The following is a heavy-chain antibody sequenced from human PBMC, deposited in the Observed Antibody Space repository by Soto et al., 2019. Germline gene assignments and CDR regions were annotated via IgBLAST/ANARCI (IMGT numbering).Heavy chain of an antibody. V-gene: IGHV4-59*01. J-gene: IGHJ4*02. CDR3: ARYRREAVAGYTLDN. CDR1: GGSISSNY. CDR2: VYNSGST. Sequence: LSLTCTVSGGSISSNYWTWIRQPPGKGLEWIGYVYNSGSTNYNPSLKSRVTVSEDPSKSQFSLKVNSMTAADTAVYYCARYRREAVAGYTLDNWGQGILVTVSS. D-gene: IGHD6-13*01.